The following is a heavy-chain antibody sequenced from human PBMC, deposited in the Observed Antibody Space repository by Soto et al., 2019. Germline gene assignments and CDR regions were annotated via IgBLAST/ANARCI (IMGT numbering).Heavy chain of an antibody. CDR2: IYYSGST. J-gene: IGHJ3*02. D-gene: IGHD2-2*01. Sequence: PSETLSLTCTVSGGSISSSSYYWGWIRQPPGKGLEWIGSIYYSGSTYYNPSLKSRVTISVDTSKNQFSLKLSSVTAADTAVYYCARDLRLGYQGAFDIWGQGTMVTVSS. V-gene: IGHV4-39*07. CDR3: ARDLRLGYQGAFDI. CDR1: GGSISSSSYY.